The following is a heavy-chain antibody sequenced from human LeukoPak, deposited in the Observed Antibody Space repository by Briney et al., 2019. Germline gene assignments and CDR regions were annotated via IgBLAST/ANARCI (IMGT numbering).Heavy chain of an antibody. V-gene: IGHV3-11*01. D-gene: IGHD3-22*01. Sequence: PGGSLRLSCAASGFTFSDYYMSWIRQAPGKGLEWVSYISGSGSTIYYADSVKGRFTISRDNAKNSLHLQMNSLRAEDTAVYYCARDRTYYYDSSGSGGDGYWGQGTLVTVSS. CDR1: GFTFSDYY. J-gene: IGHJ4*02. CDR3: ARDRTYYYDSSGSGGDGY. CDR2: ISGSGSTI.